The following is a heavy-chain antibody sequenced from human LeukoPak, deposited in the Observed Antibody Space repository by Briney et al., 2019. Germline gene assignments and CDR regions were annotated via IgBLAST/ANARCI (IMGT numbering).Heavy chain of an antibody. J-gene: IGHJ5*02. CDR1: GYTFTGYY. CDR2: INPNSGGT. CDR3: ARIAARPKHNWFDP. D-gene: IGHD6-6*01. Sequence: ASVKVSCKASGYTFTGYYMHWVRQAPGQGLEWMGWINPNSGGTNYAQKFQGRVTMTRDTSISTAYMKLSRLRSDDTAVYYCARIAARPKHNWFDPWGQGTLVTVSS. V-gene: IGHV1-2*02.